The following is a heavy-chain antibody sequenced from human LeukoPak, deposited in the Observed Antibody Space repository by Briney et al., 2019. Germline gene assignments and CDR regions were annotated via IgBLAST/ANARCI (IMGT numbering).Heavy chain of an antibody. Sequence: SETLSLTCTVSGGPISSYYWSWIRQPPGKGLEWIGEINHSGSTNYNPSLKSRVTISVDTSKNQFSLKLSSVTAADTAVYYCARGNYSKPFDYWGQGTLVTVSS. V-gene: IGHV4-34*01. CDR3: ARGNYSKPFDY. CDR1: GGPISSYY. J-gene: IGHJ4*02. CDR2: INHSGST. D-gene: IGHD4-11*01.